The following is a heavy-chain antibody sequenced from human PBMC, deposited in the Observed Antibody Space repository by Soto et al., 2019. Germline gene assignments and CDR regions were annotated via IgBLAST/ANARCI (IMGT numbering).Heavy chain of an antibody. CDR3: ARDSLVYYMDV. Sequence: SETLSLTCAVYGGSFSGYYWSWIRQPPGKGLEWIGEINHSGSTNYNPSLKSRVTISVDTSKNQFSLNLSSVTAADTAVYYCARDSLVYYMDVWGKGTTVTVSS. CDR2: INHSGST. D-gene: IGHD2-8*02. J-gene: IGHJ6*03. V-gene: IGHV4-34*01. CDR1: GGSFSGYY.